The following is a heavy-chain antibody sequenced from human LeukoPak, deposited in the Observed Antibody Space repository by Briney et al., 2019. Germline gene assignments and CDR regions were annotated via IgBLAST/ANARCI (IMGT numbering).Heavy chain of an antibody. D-gene: IGHD2-15*01. V-gene: IGHV3-21*01. J-gene: IGHJ3*02. CDR2: ISSSSSYI. Sequence: SGGSLRLSCAASGFTFSSYSMNWVRQAPGKGLEWVSSISSSSSYIYYADSVKGRFTISRDNAKNSLYLQMNSLRAEDTAVYYCARGTGYCSGGSCSGAFDIWGQGTMVTVSS. CDR3: ARGTGYCSGGSCSGAFDI. CDR1: GFTFSSYS.